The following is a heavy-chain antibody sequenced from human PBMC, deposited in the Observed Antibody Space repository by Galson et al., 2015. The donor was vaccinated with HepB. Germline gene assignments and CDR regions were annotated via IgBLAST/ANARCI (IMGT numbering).Heavy chain of an antibody. CDR1: GFTFSTYD. D-gene: IGHD3-10*01. CDR3: ARDGRITMVRGVIGY. CDR2: IWYDGSE. J-gene: IGHJ4*02. V-gene: IGHV3-33*01. Sequence: SLRLSCAASGFTFSTYDMHWVRQAPGKGLEWVAVIWYDGSEYYVDSVKGRFTISRDNSKNTLYLQMNSLRAEDTAVYYCARDGRITMVRGVIGYWGQGTMVTVSS.